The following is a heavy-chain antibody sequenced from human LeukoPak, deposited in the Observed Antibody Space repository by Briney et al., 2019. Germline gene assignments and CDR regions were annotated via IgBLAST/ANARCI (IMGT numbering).Heavy chain of an antibody. D-gene: IGHD2-2*02. V-gene: IGHV3-21*01. CDR2: ISSSSSYI. CDR1: GFTFSSYS. CDR3: ASSVPAAIPVDY. J-gene: IGHJ4*02. Sequence: GGSLRLSCAASGFTFSSYSMNWVRQAPGKGLEWVSSISSSSSYIYYADSVKGRFTISRDNAKNSLYLQMNSLRAEDTAVYYCASSVPAAIPVDYWGQGTLVTVSS.